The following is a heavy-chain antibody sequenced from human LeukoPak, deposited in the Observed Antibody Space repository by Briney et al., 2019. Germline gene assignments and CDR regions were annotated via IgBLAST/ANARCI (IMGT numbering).Heavy chain of an antibody. J-gene: IGHJ4*02. D-gene: IGHD1-26*01. Sequence: GGSLRLSCAASGFTFSSYGMHWVRQAPGKGLEWVAVIWYDGGNKYYAESVKGRLTISRDDSKNTLFLQMNSLRAEDTAVYYCARTEIVGATIDYWGQGTLVTVSS. CDR1: GFTFSSYG. V-gene: IGHV3-33*01. CDR2: IWYDGGNK. CDR3: ARTEIVGATIDY.